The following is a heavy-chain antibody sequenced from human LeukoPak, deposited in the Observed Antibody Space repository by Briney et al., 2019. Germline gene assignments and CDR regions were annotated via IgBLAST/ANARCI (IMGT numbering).Heavy chain of an antibody. J-gene: IGHJ6*02. V-gene: IGHV3-30-3*01. D-gene: IGHD6-19*01. CDR1: GFTFSSYA. CDR3: ARVGGIAVAGYYYYYGMDV. CDR2: ISYDGSNK. Sequence: GGSLRLSCAASGFTFSSYAMHWVRQAPGKGLEWVAVISYDGSNKYYADSVKGRFTISRDNSKNTLYLQMNSLRAEDTAVYYCARVGGIAVAGYYYYYGMDVWGQGTTVTVSS.